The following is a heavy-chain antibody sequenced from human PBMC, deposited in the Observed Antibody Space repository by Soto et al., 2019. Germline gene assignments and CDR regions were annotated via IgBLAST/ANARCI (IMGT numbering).Heavy chain of an antibody. CDR1: GGSFSGYY. J-gene: IGHJ4*02. V-gene: IGHV4-34*01. D-gene: IGHD3-10*01. Sequence: SETLSLTCAVYGGSFSGYYWSWIRQPPGKGLEWIGEINHSGSTNYNPSLKSRVTISVDTSKNQFSLKLSSVTAADTAVYYCARLVRGVTPSDYWGQGTLVTVSS. CDR3: ARLVRGVTPSDY. CDR2: INHSGST.